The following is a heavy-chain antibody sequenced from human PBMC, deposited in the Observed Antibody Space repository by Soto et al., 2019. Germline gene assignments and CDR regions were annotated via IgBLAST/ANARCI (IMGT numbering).Heavy chain of an antibody. CDR1: GGSISSDHYH. D-gene: IGHD3-9*01. Sequence: SETLSLTCTVSGGSISSDHYHWTWIRQTPGKGLEWIGYIHYSGSVYYNPSLESRVTISVDKSKNQFPLKLISLSAADTAVYYCGRLEGLATISYYFDYWGQGALVTVSS. CDR2: IHYSGSV. V-gene: IGHV4-30-4*01. CDR3: GRLEGLATISYYFDY. J-gene: IGHJ4*02.